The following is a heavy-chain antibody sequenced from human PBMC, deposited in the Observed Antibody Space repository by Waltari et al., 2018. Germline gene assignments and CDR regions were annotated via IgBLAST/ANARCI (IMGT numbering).Heavy chain of an antibody. CDR2: INQGGSDK. CDR3: ARTGDDY. D-gene: IGHD1-1*01. Sequence: EVQLVESGGGLVQPGGSLRLSCAAPGFTFTRYWMSWVRQASGKGLECVANINQGGSDKNYVDSVKGRFTISRDNAKNSLYLQMNSLRAEDTAVYYCARTGDDYWGQGTLVTVSS. J-gene: IGHJ4*02. V-gene: IGHV3-7*03. CDR1: GFTFTRYW.